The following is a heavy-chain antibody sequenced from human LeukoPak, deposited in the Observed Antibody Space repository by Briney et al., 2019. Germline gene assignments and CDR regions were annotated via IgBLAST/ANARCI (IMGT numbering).Heavy chain of an antibody. V-gene: IGHV3-48*04. CDR2: VSISSGTI. CDR3: ARAMSTFGGVRNYFDS. J-gene: IGHJ4*02. D-gene: IGHD3-16*01. Sequence: PGGSLRLSCAASGFTFIGHNMNWVRQAPGKGLEWVSFVSISSGTIYYADSVKGRSRISRDNAKSSLDLEMNSLRAEDTAVYYCARAMSTFGGVRNYFDSWGQGTLVTVSS. CDR1: GFTFIGHN.